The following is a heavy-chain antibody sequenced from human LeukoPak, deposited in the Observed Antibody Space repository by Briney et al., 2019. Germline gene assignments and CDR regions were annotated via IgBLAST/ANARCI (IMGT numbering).Heavy chain of an antibody. D-gene: IGHD2-2*01. Sequence: GGSLRLSCAASGFTFSSYSMNWVRQAPGKGLDWGSYISSSSSTIYYADSVKGRFTISRDNAKNSLYLQMNSLRAEDTAVYYCARVVVVPAAIFSDYWGQGTLVTVSS. CDR2: ISSSSSTI. CDR3: ARVVVVPAAIFSDY. V-gene: IGHV3-48*01. CDR1: GFTFSSYS. J-gene: IGHJ4*02.